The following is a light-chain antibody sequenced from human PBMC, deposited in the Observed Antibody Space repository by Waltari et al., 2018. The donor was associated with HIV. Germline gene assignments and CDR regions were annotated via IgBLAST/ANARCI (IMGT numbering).Light chain of an antibody. V-gene: IGLV2-14*01. CDR3: GSYAGSNTLE. Sequence: QSALTQPASVSASPGQSITISCPGSNGDAGGYNYVSWYQRHPGKAPKLIIYEVTNRPSGVSNRFSGSKSGNTASLTIPGLQAEDEADYFCGSYAGSNTLEFGGGTKLTVL. J-gene: IGLJ2*01. CDR2: EVT. CDR1: NGDAGGYNY.